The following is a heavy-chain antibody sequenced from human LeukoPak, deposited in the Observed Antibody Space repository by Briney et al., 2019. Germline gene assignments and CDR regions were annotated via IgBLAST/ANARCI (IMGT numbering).Heavy chain of an antibody. CDR3: ARCSLVRGVISIPLDY. CDR1: GYTFTSFG. D-gene: IGHD3-10*01. J-gene: IGHJ4*02. CDR2: INPDRGGA. V-gene: IGHV1-2*06. Sequence: ASLRVSCEASGYTFTSFGITWVRQAPEKGLEWVGQINPDRGGANYVQTFQGRVTVSRDTAISTPYMELSRLRSDDTAVYYCARCSLVRGVISIPLDYWGQGTLVTVSS.